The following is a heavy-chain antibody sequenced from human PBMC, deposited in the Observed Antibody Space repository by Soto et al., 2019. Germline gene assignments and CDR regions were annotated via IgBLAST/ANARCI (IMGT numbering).Heavy chain of an antibody. D-gene: IGHD2-2*01. CDR2: IYYSWST. Sequence: TLSLACRVADGYSSSYSWCWIRQPQRKGLEWIWYIYYSWSTNYNPSIKSRVTISVDTSKNQFSLNMSAGTDADTAVYYCARQDGETLSVPHPFDYWGQGTLVTVSS. V-gene: IGHV4-59*01. CDR1: DGYSSSYS. CDR3: ARQDGETLSVPHPFDY. J-gene: IGHJ4*02.